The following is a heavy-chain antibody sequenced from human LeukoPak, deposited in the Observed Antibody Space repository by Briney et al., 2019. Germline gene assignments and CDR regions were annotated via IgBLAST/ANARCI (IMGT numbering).Heavy chain of an antibody. Sequence: AGGSLRLSCAASGITFSSYAMHWVRQAPGKGLEWVALISYDGSVEKSAASVKGRFTISRDNSKNTLYLQMNSLRIEDTAVYYCARALGSSWDSSLDSWGQGTLVPVSS. D-gene: IGHD6-13*01. CDR2: ISYDGSVE. CDR3: ARALGSSWDSSLDS. J-gene: IGHJ4*02. V-gene: IGHV3-30*04. CDR1: GITFSSYA.